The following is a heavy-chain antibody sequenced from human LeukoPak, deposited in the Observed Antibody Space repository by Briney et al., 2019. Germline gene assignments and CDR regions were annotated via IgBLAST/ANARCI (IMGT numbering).Heavy chain of an antibody. CDR3: VFPYYYDSSGSRGDY. Sequence: PGGSLRLSCAASGFTFSSYGMHWVRQAPGKGLEWVAVISYDGSNKYYADSVKGRFTISRDNSKNTLYLQMNSLRAEDTAVYYCVFPYYYDSSGSRGDYWGQGTLVTVSS. J-gene: IGHJ4*02. CDR1: GFTFSSYG. CDR2: ISYDGSNK. D-gene: IGHD3-22*01. V-gene: IGHV3-30*03.